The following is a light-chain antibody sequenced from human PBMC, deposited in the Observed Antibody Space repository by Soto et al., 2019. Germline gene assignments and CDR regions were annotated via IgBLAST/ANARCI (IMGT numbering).Light chain of an antibody. CDR1: QSLVYRDGNIY. J-gene: IGKJ5*01. Sequence: DVVMAQSPLSLPVTLGQPASISCRSSQSLVYRDGNIYVNWFQQRPGQSPRRLIYKVSNRDSGVPARFSGSGAGTDFTLKISRVEAEDVAVYYCMQGTHWPITFGQGTRLEIK. CDR2: KVS. CDR3: MQGTHWPIT. V-gene: IGKV2-30*01.